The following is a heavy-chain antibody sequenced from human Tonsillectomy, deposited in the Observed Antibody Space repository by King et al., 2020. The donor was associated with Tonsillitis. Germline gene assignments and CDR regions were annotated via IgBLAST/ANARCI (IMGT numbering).Heavy chain of an antibody. CDR3: ASDVVNLLFHLYDFDY. CDR2: ISYDGSNK. V-gene: IGHV3-30-3*01. D-gene: IGHD2-21*01. CDR1: GFTFSSYA. J-gene: IGHJ4*02. Sequence: VQLVESGGGVVQPGRSLRLSCAASGFTFSSYAMHWVRQAPGKGLEWVAVISYDGSNKYYADSVKGRFTISRDNSKNTLYLQMNSLRAEDTAVYYCASDVVNLLFHLYDFDYWGQGTLVTVSS.